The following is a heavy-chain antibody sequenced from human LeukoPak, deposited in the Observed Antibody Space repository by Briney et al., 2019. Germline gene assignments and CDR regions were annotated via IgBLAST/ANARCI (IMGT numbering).Heavy chain of an antibody. J-gene: IGHJ4*02. CDR1: GGTFSSYA. Sequence: SVKVSCKASGGTFSSYAISWVRQAPGQGLEWMGRIIPILGIANYAQKFQGRVTITADKSTSTAYMELSSLRSEDTAVYYCAGRDCSGGSCYSRFYLFDYWGQGTLVTVSS. V-gene: IGHV1-69*04. D-gene: IGHD2-15*01. CDR3: AGRDCSGGSCYSRFYLFDY. CDR2: IIPILGIA.